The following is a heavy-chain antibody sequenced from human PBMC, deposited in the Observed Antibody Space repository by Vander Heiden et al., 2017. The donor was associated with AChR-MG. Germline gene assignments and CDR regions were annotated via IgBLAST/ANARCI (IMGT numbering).Heavy chain of an antibody. J-gene: IGHJ4*02. CDR3: AKEYCGGRCSSDYFDY. V-gene: IGHV3-30*18. D-gene: IGHD2-15*01. Sequence: QVQLVESGGGVVQPGRSLRLSCADSGFTFSNYGMHWVRQAPGKGLEWVAVISYDGRTKYYADSVKGRFTISRDNSKNTLFLQMNSLRAEDTAVYYCAKEYCGGRCSSDYFDYWGQGTLVTVSS. CDR1: GFTFSNYG. CDR2: ISYDGRTK.